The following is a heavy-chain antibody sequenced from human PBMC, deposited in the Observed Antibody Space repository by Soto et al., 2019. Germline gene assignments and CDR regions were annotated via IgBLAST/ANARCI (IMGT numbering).Heavy chain of an antibody. CDR2: IWYDGSNK. Sequence: GGSLRLSCAASGFTFSSYGMHWVRQAPGKGLEWVAVIWYDGSNKYYADSVKGRFTISRDNSKNTLYLQMNSLRAEDTAVYYCARVDYSNYLAYYYGMDVWGQGTTVTVSS. CDR1: GFTFSSYG. V-gene: IGHV3-33*01. CDR3: ARVDYSNYLAYYYGMDV. J-gene: IGHJ6*02. D-gene: IGHD4-4*01.